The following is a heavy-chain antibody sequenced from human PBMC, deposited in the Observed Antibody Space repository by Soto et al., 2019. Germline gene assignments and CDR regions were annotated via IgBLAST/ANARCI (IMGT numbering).Heavy chain of an antibody. CDR1: GFAFSPYG. V-gene: IGHV3-21*06. Sequence: EVRVVESGGGLVKPGGSLRLSCAASGFAFSPYGMNWVRQAPGKGLEWVSSISSGGDYIFYADSVKGRFTISRDNAKNSLYLQMNSLRAEDAAVYYCARVGGSCSTASCFAYFDSWGQGTLVTVSS. J-gene: IGHJ4*02. D-gene: IGHD2-2*01. CDR3: ARVGGSCSTASCFAYFDS. CDR2: ISSGGDYI.